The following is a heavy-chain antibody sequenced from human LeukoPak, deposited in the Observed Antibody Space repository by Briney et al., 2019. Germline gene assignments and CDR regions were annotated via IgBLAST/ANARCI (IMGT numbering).Heavy chain of an antibody. CDR2: IYYSGST. Sequence: SETLSLTCTVSGGSISSYYWSWIRQPPGKGLEWIGYIYYSGSTNYNSSLKSRVTISVDTSKNQFSLKLSSVTAADTAVYYCARXRGXSXXSXXXXXDIWXXGTMVTVS. J-gene: IGHJ3*02. V-gene: IGHV4-59*08. D-gene: IGHD1-26*01. CDR1: GGSISSYY. CDR3: ARXRGXSXXSXXXXXDI.